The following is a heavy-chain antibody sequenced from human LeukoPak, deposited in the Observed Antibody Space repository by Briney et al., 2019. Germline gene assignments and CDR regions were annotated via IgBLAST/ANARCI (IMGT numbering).Heavy chain of an antibody. D-gene: IGHD6-25*01. CDR2: IKQDASDS. CDR1: GFPFGGYW. V-gene: IGHV3-7*01. J-gene: IGHJ6*02. Sequence: GGSLRLSCAASGFPFGGYWMTWGRQAPGKGLQWVASIKQDASDSRHVDSVKGRFTIPRDNAKNSLFLQMNNLRPGDTAVYYCAKNIAAPGRVDYQLYGMDEWGQGTTVTVSS. CDR3: AKNIAAPGRVDYQLYGMDE.